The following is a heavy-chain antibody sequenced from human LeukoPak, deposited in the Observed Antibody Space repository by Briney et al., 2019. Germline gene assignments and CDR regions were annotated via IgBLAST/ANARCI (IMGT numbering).Heavy chain of an antibody. CDR2: INHSGST. CDR3: ARQGGMVRGVIIIPSFDY. Sequence: SETLSLTCTVSGYSISSGYYWGWIRQPPGKGLEWIGEINHSGSTNYNPSLKSRVTISVDTSKNQFSLKLSSVTAADTAVYYCARQGGMVRGVIIIPSFDYWGQGTLVTVSS. D-gene: IGHD3-10*01. V-gene: IGHV4-38-2*02. CDR1: GYSISSGYY. J-gene: IGHJ4*02.